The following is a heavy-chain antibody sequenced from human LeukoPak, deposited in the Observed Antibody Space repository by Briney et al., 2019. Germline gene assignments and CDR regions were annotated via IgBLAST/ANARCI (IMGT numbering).Heavy chain of an antibody. D-gene: IGHD6-13*01. V-gene: IGHV3-30-3*01. Sequence: PGGSLRLSCAASGFTFSSYAMHWVRQAPGKGLEWVAVISYDGSNKYYADSVKGRFTISRDNSKNTLYLQMNSLRAEDTAVYYCARDDVGSSNNGMDVWGQGTTVTVSS. CDR3: ARDDVGSSNNGMDV. CDR2: ISYDGSNK. J-gene: IGHJ6*02. CDR1: GFTFSSYA.